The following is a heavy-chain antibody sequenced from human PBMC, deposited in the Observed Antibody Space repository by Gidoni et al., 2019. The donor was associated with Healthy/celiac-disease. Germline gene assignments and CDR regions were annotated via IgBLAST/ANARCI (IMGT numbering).Heavy chain of an antibody. CDR1: GGPVNSSA. J-gene: IGHJ6*02. CDR2: IVPIFATA. CDR3: ATLVPLKNYYFGIDV. V-gene: IGHV1-69*01. Sequence: QVQLLQSGAEVRKPGSSVKVSCKASGGPVNSSAVSWVRQAPGQGFEWMGGIVPIFATATYSQHFQGRVTITVDEATSTVYMELNSLRSEDTAVYYCATLVPLKNYYFGIDVWGQGTTIIVS.